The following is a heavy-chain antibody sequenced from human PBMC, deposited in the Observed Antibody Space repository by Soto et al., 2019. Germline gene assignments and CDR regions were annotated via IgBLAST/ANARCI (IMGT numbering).Heavy chain of an antibody. CDR3: ARSTPATDYGYCSGGSCYYNWFDP. CDR2: INAANGNT. D-gene: IGHD2-15*01. CDR1: GYTFTTYP. J-gene: IGHJ5*02. V-gene: IGHV1-3*01. Sequence: GASVKVSCKAPGYTFTTYPMHWVRQAPGQRLEWMGWINAANGNTKYSQKFQGRVTITRDTSASTAYMELSSLRSEDTAVYYCARSTPATDYGYCSGGSCYYNWFDPWG.